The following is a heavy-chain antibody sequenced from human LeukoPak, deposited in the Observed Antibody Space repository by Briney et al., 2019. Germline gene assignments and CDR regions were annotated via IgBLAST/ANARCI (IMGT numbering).Heavy chain of an antibody. D-gene: IGHD3-9*01. CDR3: ASLTENILTTDGLYFQH. CDR2: ISAYNGNT. V-gene: IGHV1-18*01. Sequence: GASVKVSCKASGYTFTSYGISWVRQAPGQGLEWMGWISAYNGNTNYAQKLQGRVTMTTDTSTSTAYMELRSLRSDDTVVYYCASLTENILTTDGLYFQHWGQGTLVTVSS. CDR1: GYTFTSYG. J-gene: IGHJ1*01.